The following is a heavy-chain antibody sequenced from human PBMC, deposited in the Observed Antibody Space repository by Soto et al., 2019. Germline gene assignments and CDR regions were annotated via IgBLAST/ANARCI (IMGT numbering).Heavy chain of an antibody. CDR2: IYSGGST. CDR3: ARDRIAVAGNPEYFQH. CDR1: GFTVSSNY. J-gene: IGHJ1*01. D-gene: IGHD6-19*01. V-gene: IGHV3-66*01. Sequence: EVQLVEFGGGLVQPGGSLRLSCAASGFTVSSNYMSWVRQAPGKGLEWVSVIYSGGSTYYADSVKGRFTISRDNSKNTLYLQMNSLRAEDTAVYYCARDRIAVAGNPEYFQHWGQGTLVTVSS.